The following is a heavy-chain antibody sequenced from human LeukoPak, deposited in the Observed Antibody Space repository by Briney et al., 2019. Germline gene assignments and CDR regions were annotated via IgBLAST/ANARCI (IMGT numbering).Heavy chain of an antibody. CDR1: GFSLSTRGVG. J-gene: IGHJ4*02. CDR2: IYWDEDK. D-gene: IGHD5-24*01. CDR3: APRSPMATTAKSNSYFDY. Sequence: SGPTLVNPTQTLTLTFTFSGFSLSTRGVGVGWIRQPPGKALEWLALIYWDEDKRYSPSLESRPTITKDTSKTQVVLTMTNIDPVDTATSYCAPRSPMATTAKSNSYFDYCGQGTLVPVSS. V-gene: IGHV2-5*02.